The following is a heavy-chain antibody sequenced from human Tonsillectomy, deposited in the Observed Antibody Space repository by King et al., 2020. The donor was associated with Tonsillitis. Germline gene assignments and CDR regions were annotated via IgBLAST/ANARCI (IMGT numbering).Heavy chain of an antibody. CDR3: ARGPRWLIQLEYYLDY. CDR2: ISYDGSNK. D-gene: IGHD5-18*01. V-gene: IGHV3-30-3*01. CDR1: GFTFSSYA. Sequence: VQLVESGGGVVQPGRSLRLSCAASGFTFSSYAMHWVRQAPGKGLEWVAVISYDGSNKYYADSVKGRFTISRDNSKNTLYLQMNSLRAEDTAVYYCARGPRWLIQLEYYLDYWGQGTLVTVSS. J-gene: IGHJ4*02.